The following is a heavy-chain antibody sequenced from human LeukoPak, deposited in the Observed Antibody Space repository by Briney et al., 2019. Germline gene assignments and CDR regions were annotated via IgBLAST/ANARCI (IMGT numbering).Heavy chain of an antibody. Sequence: GASVKVSCRASGYTFTGYYMHWVRQAPGQGLEWMGWINPNSGGTNYAQKFQGRVTMTRDTSISTAYMELSRLRSDDTAVYYCARTIVATIRGFYYWGQGTLVTVSS. CDR1: GYTFTGYY. J-gene: IGHJ4*02. V-gene: IGHV1-2*02. D-gene: IGHD5-12*01. CDR3: ARTIVATIRGFYY. CDR2: INPNSGGT.